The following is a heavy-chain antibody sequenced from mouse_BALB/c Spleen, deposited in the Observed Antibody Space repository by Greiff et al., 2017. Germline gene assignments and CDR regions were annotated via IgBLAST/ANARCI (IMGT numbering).Heavy chain of an antibody. J-gene: IGHJ1*01. CDR2: ISSGGST. CDR3: ARAGYFDV. V-gene: IGHV5-6-5*01. CDR1: GFTFSSYA. Sequence: EVKLVESGGGLVKPGGSLKLSCAASGFTFSSYAMSWVRQTPEKRLEWVASISSGGSTYYPDSVKGRFTISRDNARNILYLQMSSLRSEDTAMYYCARAGYFDVWGAGTTVTVSS.